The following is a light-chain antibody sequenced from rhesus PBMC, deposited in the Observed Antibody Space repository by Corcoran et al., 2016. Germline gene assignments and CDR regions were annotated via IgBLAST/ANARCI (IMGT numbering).Light chain of an antibody. CDR1: QSVSSY. J-gene: IGKJ3*01. CDR3: QKYSSSPFT. CDR2: GAS. V-gene: IGKV3-53*01. Sequence: QVILTQSPATLSLSPGERATLSCRASQSVSSYLAWYQQTPGQAPRLLIYGASSRATGIPDRFSGSGSGTEFTLTISSLEPEDFAVYYCQKYSSSPFTFGPGTKLDIK.